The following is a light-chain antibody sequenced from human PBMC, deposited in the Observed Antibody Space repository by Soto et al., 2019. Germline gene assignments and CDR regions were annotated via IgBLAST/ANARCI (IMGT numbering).Light chain of an antibody. V-gene: IGKV1-9*01. Sequence: DIQLTQSPSFLSASVGDRVTITCRASQGISNYLAWYQQKPGKAPNLLIHTAYSLQTGVQSRFSGSGSGTEFTLTISSLQPEDFATYYCKQSYSTPITFGQGTRLEIK. CDR3: KQSYSTPIT. CDR2: TAY. CDR1: QGISNY. J-gene: IGKJ5*01.